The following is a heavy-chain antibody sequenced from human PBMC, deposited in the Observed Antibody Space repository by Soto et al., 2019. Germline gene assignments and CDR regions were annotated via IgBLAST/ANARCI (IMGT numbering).Heavy chain of an antibody. CDR1: GYTFTSYY. CDR2: INPSGGST. J-gene: IGHJ4*02. Sequence: ASVKVSCKASGYTFTSYYMHWVRQAPGQGLEWMGIINPSGGSTSYAQKFQGRVTMTRDTSTSTVYMELSSLRSEVTAVYYCARGLPPLWFGELSFDYWGQGTLVTVSS. CDR3: ARGLPPLWFGELSFDY. V-gene: IGHV1-46*01. D-gene: IGHD3-10*01.